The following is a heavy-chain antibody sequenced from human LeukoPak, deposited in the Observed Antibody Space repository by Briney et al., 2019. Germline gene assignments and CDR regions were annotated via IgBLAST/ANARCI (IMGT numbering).Heavy chain of an antibody. V-gene: IGHV3-7*01. CDR3: ARDTYASGDH. Sequence: GGSLRLSCAASGFTFSTYWMNWVRQAPGKGLEWVASIKQDGSAKYYVDSVKGLFTIPRDNAKNPLFLQMNSPRAEDTAVYYCARDTYASGDHGGQGTLVTVSA. D-gene: IGHD2-2*01. CDR2: IKQDGSAK. CDR1: GFTFSTYW. J-gene: IGHJ5*02.